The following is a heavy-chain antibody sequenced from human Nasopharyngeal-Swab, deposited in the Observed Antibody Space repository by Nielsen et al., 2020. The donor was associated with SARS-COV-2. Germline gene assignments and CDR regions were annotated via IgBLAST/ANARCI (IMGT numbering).Heavy chain of an antibody. J-gene: IGHJ4*02. CDR3: ARRDRYYDFWMD. D-gene: IGHD3-3*01. CDR2: IYYSGTT. Sequence: SETLSLTCTISGDSISHNNYYWGWIRQPPGKGLEWIGKIYYSGTTYDNPSLKSRVTISVDTSESQFSLKLNSVTAADTAVYYCARRDRYYDFWMDWGQGTLVTVSS. CDR1: GDSISHNNYY. V-gene: IGHV4-39*01.